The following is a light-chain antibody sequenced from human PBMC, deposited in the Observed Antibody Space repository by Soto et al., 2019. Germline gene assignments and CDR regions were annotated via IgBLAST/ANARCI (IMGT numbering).Light chain of an antibody. CDR2: DNN. Sequence: QSVLTQPPSVSAAPRQKVTISCSGSSSNIGNNYVSWYHRVPGTAPKLLIYDNNERPSGIPDRFSGSKVGTSATLDITGLQTGDEGDYYCGTWDSRLRVVVFGGGTKVTVL. V-gene: IGLV1-51*01. CDR3: GTWDSRLRVVV. J-gene: IGLJ2*01. CDR1: SSNIGNNY.